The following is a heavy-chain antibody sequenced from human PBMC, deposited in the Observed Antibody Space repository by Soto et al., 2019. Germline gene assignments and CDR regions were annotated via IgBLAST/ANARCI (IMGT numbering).Heavy chain of an antibody. CDR1: GFTFDDYA. J-gene: IGHJ3*02. Sequence: EVQLVESGGGLVQPGRALRLSCAASGFTFDDYAMHWVRQAPGKGLEWVSGISWNSGSIGYADSVKGRFTISRDNAKNSLYLQMNSLRAEDTALYYWAKDITGVTGAFDIWGQGTMVTVSS. D-gene: IGHD1-20*01. V-gene: IGHV3-9*01. CDR2: ISWNSGSI. CDR3: AKDITGVTGAFDI.